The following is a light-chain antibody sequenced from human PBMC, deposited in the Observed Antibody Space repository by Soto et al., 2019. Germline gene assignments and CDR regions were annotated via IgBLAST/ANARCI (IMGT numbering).Light chain of an antibody. CDR1: QSVSSSS. V-gene: IGKV3-20*01. CDR3: QQSGSSPWT. CDR2: DAS. Sequence: EIVLTQSPGTLSLSPGERATLSCRASQSVSSSSLAWYQQKRGQAPRLLIHDASSRATGIPDRFSGSGSGTDFTLTISRMETEDFAVYYCQQSGSSPWTFGQGTKVDIK. J-gene: IGKJ1*01.